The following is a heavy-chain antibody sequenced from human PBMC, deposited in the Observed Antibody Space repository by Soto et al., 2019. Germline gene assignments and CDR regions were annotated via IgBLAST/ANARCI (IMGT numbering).Heavy chain of an antibody. CDR1: GFTFSSYW. D-gene: IGHD3-22*01. Sequence: EVQLVESGGGLVQPGGSLRLSCAASGFTFSSYWMSWVRQAPGKGLEWVANIKPDGSEKFYVDSVKGRFSISRDNARNSLYLQMNSLRAEDTAVYYCASSSDYRFDFWGQGALAAVSS. J-gene: IGHJ4*02. CDR3: ASSSDYRFDF. V-gene: IGHV3-7*01. CDR2: IKPDGSEK.